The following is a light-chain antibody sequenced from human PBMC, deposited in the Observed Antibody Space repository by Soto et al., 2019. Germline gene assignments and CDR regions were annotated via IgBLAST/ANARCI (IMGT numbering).Light chain of an antibody. CDR2: GAS. CDR1: QSVSSN. CDR3: QQYNNWPRV. V-gene: IGKV3-15*01. J-gene: IGKJ1*01. Sequence: EIVMTQSPATLSVSPGERATLSCRASQSVSSNLAWYQQKPGQAPRLLIYGASTRATGIPARFSGGGSGTEFTLTISSLQSEDFAVYYCQQYNNWPRVFGQGTKVDIK.